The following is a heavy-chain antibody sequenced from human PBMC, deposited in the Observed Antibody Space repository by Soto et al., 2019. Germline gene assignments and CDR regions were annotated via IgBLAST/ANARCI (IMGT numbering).Heavy chain of an antibody. CDR1: GFTFSDYY. Sequence: QVQLVESGGGLVKPGGSLRLSCAASGFTFSDYYMSWIRQAPGKGLEWVSYISSSGSTIYYADSVKGRFTISRDNAKNSLYLQMNSLRAEDTAVYYCARDRIQGYSGYDYVDYYYYGMDVWGQGTTVTVSS. D-gene: IGHD5-12*01. CDR3: ARDRIQGYSGYDYVDYYYYGMDV. CDR2: ISSSGSTI. J-gene: IGHJ6*02. V-gene: IGHV3-11*01.